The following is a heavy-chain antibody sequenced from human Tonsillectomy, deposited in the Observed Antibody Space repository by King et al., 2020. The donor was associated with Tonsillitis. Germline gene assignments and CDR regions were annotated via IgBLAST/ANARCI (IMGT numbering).Heavy chain of an antibody. V-gene: IGHV3-9*01. CDR2: ISWNSGSI. D-gene: IGHD1-26*01. CDR3: AKAFRPKVGGTLGATDAFDI. CDR1: GFTFDDYA. Sequence: VQLVESGGGLVQPGRSLRLSCAASGFTFDDYAMHWVRQAPGKGLEWVSGISWNSGSIGYADSVKGRFTISRDNAKNSLYLQMNSLRAEDTALYYCAKAFRPKVGGTLGATDAFDIWGQGKIVTVSS. J-gene: IGHJ3*02.